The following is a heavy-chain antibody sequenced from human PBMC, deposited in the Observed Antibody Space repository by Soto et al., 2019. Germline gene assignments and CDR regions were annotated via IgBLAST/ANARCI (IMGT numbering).Heavy chain of an antibody. CDR3: ARGYSGYDPWQEGGYYFDY. CDR1: GFTFSSYS. J-gene: IGHJ4*02. CDR2: ISSSSSYI. D-gene: IGHD5-12*01. V-gene: IGHV3-21*01. Sequence: GGSLRLSCAASGFTFSSYSMNWVRQAPGKGLEWVSSISSSSSYIYYADSVKGRFTISRDNAKNSLYLQMNSLRAEDTAVYYCARGYSGYDPWQEGGYYFDYWGQGTLVTVPA.